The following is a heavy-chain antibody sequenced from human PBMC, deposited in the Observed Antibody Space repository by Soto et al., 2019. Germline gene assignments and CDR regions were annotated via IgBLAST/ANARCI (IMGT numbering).Heavy chain of an antibody. V-gene: IGHV3-23*01. Sequence: EVQLLESGGGLVQPGGSLRLSCAASGFTFSSYAMSWVRQAPGKGLEWVSAISGSGGSTYYADSVKGRFTISRDNSKKALYLQMNRLRAEDTAVYYCAKGMGPYYYYGMDVWGKGPTVTVSS. J-gene: IGHJ6*04. CDR1: GFTFSSYA. CDR2: ISGSGGST. CDR3: AKGMGPYYYYGMDV.